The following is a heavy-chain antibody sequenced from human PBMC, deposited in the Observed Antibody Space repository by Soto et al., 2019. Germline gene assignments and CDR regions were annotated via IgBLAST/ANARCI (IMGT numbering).Heavy chain of an antibody. V-gene: IGHV3-30*03. J-gene: IGHJ4*02. D-gene: IGHD3-10*01. CDR3: APWFGAFDY. CDR2: ISYDGSNK. CDR1: GFTFSSYG. Sequence: QVQLVESGGGVVQPGRSLRLSCAASGFTFSSYGMHWVRQAPGTGLEWVAVISYDGSNKYYADSVKGRFTISIDNAKNTLYLQMNRLRAEDTAVYDCAPWFGAFDYWGQGTLVNVSS.